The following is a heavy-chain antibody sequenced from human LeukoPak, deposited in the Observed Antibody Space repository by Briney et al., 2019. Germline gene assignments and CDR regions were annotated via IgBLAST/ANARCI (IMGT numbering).Heavy chain of an antibody. D-gene: IGHD3-10*01. CDR2: IHYSGST. Sequence: SETLSLTCTVSGGSISSYYWSWIRQPPGKGLEWIGYIHYSGSTHYNPSLKSRVTISVDTSKNQVSLKLSSVTAADTAVYYCASGYYYGSVWGQGTLVTVSS. V-gene: IGHV4-59*12. J-gene: IGHJ4*02. CDR1: GGSISSYY. CDR3: ASGYYYGSV.